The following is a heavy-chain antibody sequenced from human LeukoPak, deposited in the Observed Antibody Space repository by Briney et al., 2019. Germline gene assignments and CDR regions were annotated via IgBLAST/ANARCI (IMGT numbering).Heavy chain of an antibody. CDR3: AKGYPAAVGATSFDY. J-gene: IGHJ4*02. V-gene: IGHV3-9*01. Sequence: GGSLRLSCAASGFTFDDYAMHWVRQAPGKGLEWVSGISWNSGSIGYADSMKGRFTISRDNAKNSLLLQMTSLRPEDTALYYCAKGYPAAVGATSFDYWGQGTLVTVSS. D-gene: IGHD1-26*01. CDR2: ISWNSGSI. CDR1: GFTFDDYA.